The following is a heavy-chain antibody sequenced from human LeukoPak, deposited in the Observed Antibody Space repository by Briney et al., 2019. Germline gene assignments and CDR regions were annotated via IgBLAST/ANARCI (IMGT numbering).Heavy chain of an antibody. J-gene: IGHJ4*02. D-gene: IGHD5-12*01. CDR1: GFTFSSYG. CDR3: AKELATKYSLDY. Sequence: GGSLRLSCAASGFTFSSYGIHWVRQAPGKGLEWVALISYDGSDKFFADSVRGRFTISRDNSKNTLYLQMNSLRVEDTAVYYCAKELATKYSLDYWGQGIMVTVSS. CDR2: ISYDGSDK. V-gene: IGHV3-30*18.